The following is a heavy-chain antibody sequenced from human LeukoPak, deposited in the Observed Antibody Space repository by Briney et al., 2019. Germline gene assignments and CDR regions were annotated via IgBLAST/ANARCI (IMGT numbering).Heavy chain of an antibody. CDR3: TKDSVAMVTTSDY. CDR1: GFSFSDSY. V-gene: IGHV3-11*01. D-gene: IGHD5-18*01. Sequence: GGSLRLSCVVSGFSFSDSYMTWIRQNPGKGLESLAYISGSGSDIYYADSVKGRFTTSRDNAKNSLYLQMNSLRPEDTALYYCTKDSVAMVTTSDYWGQGTLVTVSS. CDR2: ISGSGSDI. J-gene: IGHJ4*02.